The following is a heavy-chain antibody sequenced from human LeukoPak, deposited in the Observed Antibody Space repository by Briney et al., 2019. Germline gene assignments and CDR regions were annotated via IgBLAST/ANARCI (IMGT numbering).Heavy chain of an antibody. CDR2: VHYTRSYSGTT. J-gene: IGHJ4*02. Sequence: SETLSLTCTVSSGSIGSDALYWGWIRQSPGKGLEWIGSVHYTRSYSGTTYYNPSLESRVTVSTDRSKTLCSLKLTSVTAADTAVYYCAREGAEVRGVLVKYYFDYWGQGALVTVSS. D-gene: IGHD3-10*01. CDR1: SGSIGSDALY. CDR3: AREGAEVRGVLVKYYFDY. V-gene: IGHV4-39*07.